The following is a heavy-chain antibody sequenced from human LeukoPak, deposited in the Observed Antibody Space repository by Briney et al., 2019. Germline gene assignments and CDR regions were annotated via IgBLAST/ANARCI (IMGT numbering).Heavy chain of an antibody. Sequence: ASVKVSCKASGYTFTSYAMNWVRQAPGQGLEWMGGIIPIFGTANYAQKFQGRVTITADESTSTAYMELSSLRSEDTAVYYCARGIQRDGYNLGYWGQGTLVTVSS. J-gene: IGHJ4*02. CDR2: IIPIFGTA. V-gene: IGHV1-69*13. D-gene: IGHD5-24*01. CDR3: ARGIQRDGYNLGY. CDR1: GYTFTSYA.